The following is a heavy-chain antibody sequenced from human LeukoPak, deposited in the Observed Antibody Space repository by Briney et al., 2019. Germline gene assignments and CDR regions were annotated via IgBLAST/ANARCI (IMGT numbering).Heavy chain of an antibody. CDR3: ARVGDHYHWYFDL. J-gene: IGHJ2*01. V-gene: IGHV3-53*01. CDR1: GFTVSTKY. D-gene: IGHD3-10*01. CDR2: IYSGEST. Sequence: GGSLTLSCAASGFTVSTKYMSWVRQAPGKGLEWVSIIYSGESTYYAESVKGRFIVSRDNSKNMLYLQMNSLRVDDTAVYSCARVGDHYHWYFDLWGRGTLVTVSP.